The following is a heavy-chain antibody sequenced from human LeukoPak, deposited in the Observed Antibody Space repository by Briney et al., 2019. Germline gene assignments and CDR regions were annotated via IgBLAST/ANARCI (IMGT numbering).Heavy chain of an antibody. CDR2: ISYSGST. D-gene: IGHD7-27*01. V-gene: IGHV4-59*08. CDR1: GGSISSYY. Sequence: SETLSLTCTVSGGSISSYYWTWIRQPPGKGLEWIGYISYSGSTSYNPSLKSRVTISVDTSKNQFSLRLSSVTAADAAVYYCASRNWGYWYFDLWGRGTLVTVSS. J-gene: IGHJ2*01. CDR3: ASRNWGYWYFDL.